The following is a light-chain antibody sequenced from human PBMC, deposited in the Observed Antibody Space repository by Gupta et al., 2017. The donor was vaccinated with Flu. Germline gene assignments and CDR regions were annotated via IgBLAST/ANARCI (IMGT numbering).Light chain of an antibody. J-gene: IGKJ2*01. CDR2: LGS. CDR3: MQALQTPRS. CDR1: QSLLHSRGYNY. V-gene: IGKV2-28*01. Sequence: DIMMTQSPLSLLVTPGEPASISCRSSQSLLHSRGYNYLDWYLQKPGQSPQLLIFLGSNRASGVPDRFSGSGSGTDFTLKISRVEAEDVGFYYCMQALQTPRSFGQGTKVEI.